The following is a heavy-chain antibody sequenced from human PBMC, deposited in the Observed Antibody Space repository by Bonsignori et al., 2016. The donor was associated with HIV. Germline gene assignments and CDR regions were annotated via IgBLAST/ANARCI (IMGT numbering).Heavy chain of an antibody. Sequence: SETLSLTCSVSGGSISSERYYWNWIRQPAGKRLQWIGRIYISGSTNYNPSLKSRVTISVDTSRNQFSLKLSSVTAADTAVYYCARETRAYGYVATSYDYWGQGTLVTVSS. CDR1: GGSISSERYY. CDR3: ARETRAYGYVATSYDY. V-gene: IGHV4-61*02. J-gene: IGHJ4*02. D-gene: IGHD4-17*01. CDR2: IYISGST.